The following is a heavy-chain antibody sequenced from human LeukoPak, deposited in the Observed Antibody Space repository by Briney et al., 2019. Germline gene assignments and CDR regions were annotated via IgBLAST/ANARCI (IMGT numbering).Heavy chain of an antibody. V-gene: IGHV3-23*01. CDR1: GFTFSSYA. CDR3: AKGAYYDSSGYIFDY. J-gene: IGHJ4*02. CDR2: ISGSGGST. D-gene: IGHD3-22*01. Sequence: PGGSLRPSCAASGFTFSSYAMSWVRQAPGKGLEWVSAISGSGGSTYYADSVKGRFTISRDNSKNTLYLQMNSLRAEDTAVYYCAKGAYYDSSGYIFDYWGQGTLVTVSS.